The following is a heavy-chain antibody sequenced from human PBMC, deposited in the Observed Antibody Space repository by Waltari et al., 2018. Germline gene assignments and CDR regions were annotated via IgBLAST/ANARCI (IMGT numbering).Heavy chain of an antibody. CDR1: GGSFSGYY. CDR3: ARNRGCSGGSCYRYYYYMDV. J-gene: IGHJ6*03. V-gene: IGHV4-34*01. Sequence: QVQLQQWGAGLLKPSETLSLTCAVYGGSFSGYYWSWIRQPPGKGREWIGEINHSGSTNYNPSLKSRVTISVDTSKNQFSLKLSSVTAADTAVYYCARNRGCSGGSCYRYYYYMDVWGKGTTVTISS. CDR2: INHSGST. D-gene: IGHD2-15*01.